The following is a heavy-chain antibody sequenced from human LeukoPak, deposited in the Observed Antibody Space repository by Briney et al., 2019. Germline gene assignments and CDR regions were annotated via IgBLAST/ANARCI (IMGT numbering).Heavy chain of an antibody. CDR1: GYSINNGYY. CDR3: ARAFYSSSWYHKEDFFDY. Sequence: SETLSLTCTVSGYSINNGYYWGWIRQPPGKGLEWIGSIYHSGSTYYKPSLQSRVTISVDTSKNQFSLKLSSVTAADSAVYYCARAFYSSSWYHKEDFFDYWGQGTPVTVSS. J-gene: IGHJ4*02. CDR2: IYHSGST. D-gene: IGHD6-13*01. V-gene: IGHV4-38-2*02.